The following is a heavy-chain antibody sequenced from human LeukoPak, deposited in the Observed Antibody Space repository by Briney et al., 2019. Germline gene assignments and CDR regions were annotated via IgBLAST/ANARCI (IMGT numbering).Heavy chain of an antibody. Sequence: SETLSLTCAVYGGSFSGYYWSWIRQHPGKGLEWIGYIYYSGSTYYNPSLKSRVTISVDTSKNQFSLKLSSVTAADTAVYYCARESKMTIGGYWGQGTLVTVSS. D-gene: IGHD3-16*01. CDR1: GGSFSGYY. CDR2: IYYSGST. CDR3: ARESKMTIGGY. V-gene: IGHV4-31*11. J-gene: IGHJ4*02.